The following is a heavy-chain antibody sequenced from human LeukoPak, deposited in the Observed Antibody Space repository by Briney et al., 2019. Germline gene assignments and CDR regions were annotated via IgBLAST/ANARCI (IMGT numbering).Heavy chain of an antibody. CDR2: IWYDGSNK. D-gene: IGHD1-26*01. CDR3: GRDYERRSWADY. Sequence: GGSLRLSCSASGFTFSSYGMHWVRQAPGKGLEWVAVIWYDGSNKYYADSVKGRFTISRDNSKNTLYLQMNSLRAEDTAVYYCGRDYERRSWADYWGEGTLVTVSS. V-gene: IGHV3-33*01. J-gene: IGHJ4*02. CDR1: GFTFSSYG.